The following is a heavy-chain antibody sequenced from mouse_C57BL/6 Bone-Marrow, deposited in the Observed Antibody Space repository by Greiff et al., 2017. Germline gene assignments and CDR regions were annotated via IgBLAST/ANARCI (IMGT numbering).Heavy chain of an antibody. V-gene: IGHV5-12*01. CDR3: ARHGRYFDV. Sequence: EVQLQESGGGLVQPGGSLKLSCAASGFTFSDYYMYWVRQTPEKRLEWVAYISNGGGSTYYPDTVKGRFTISRDNAKNTLYLQMSRLKSEDTAMYCCARHGRYFDVWGTGTTVTVSS. J-gene: IGHJ1*03. CDR2: ISNGGGST. CDR1: GFTFSDYY.